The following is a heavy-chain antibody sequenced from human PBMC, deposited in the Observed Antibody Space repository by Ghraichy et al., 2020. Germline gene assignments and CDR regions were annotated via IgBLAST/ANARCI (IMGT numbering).Heavy chain of an antibody. V-gene: IGHV4-34*01. J-gene: IGHJ4*02. CDR1: GGSFSGYY. CDR2: INHSGST. CDR3: ARGYSGSRRYYFDY. Sequence: SQTLSLTCAVYGGSFSGYYWSWIRQPPGKGLEWIGEINHSGSTNYNPSLKSRVTISVDTSKNQFSLKLSSVTAADTAVYYCARGYSGSRRYYFDYWGQGTLVTVSS. D-gene: IGHD6-19*01.